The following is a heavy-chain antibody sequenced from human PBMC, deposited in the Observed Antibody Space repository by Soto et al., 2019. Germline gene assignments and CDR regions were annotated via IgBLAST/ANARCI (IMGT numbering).Heavy chain of an antibody. CDR3: ANDLSPWAEPRGVAY. CDR1: GFTFSSHA. V-gene: IGHV3-23*01. D-gene: IGHD3-10*01. Sequence: EVPLLESGGGWVQPGGALRLSCAASGFTFSSHAMSWVLQAPGKGLEWVSGISGSGENTYYADSVKGRFTIYRDNSKNKLYLQMNTLRADDTALYYCANDLSPWAEPRGVAYWGQGTLVNVSA. CDR2: ISGSGENT. J-gene: IGHJ4*02.